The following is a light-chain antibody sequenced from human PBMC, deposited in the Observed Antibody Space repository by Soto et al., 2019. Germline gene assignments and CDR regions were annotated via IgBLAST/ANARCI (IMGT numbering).Light chain of an antibody. CDR1: SYNVGKNL. J-gene: IGLJ1*01. CDR2: KNN. V-gene: IGLV1-47*01. Sequence: QSVLTQPPSASGTPGQRVTISCSGGSYNVGKNLVYWYQQRPGTAPKLIIFKNNQRPSGVPDRFSGSNSGSSASLAISGLRSEDEADYYCCSYAGSYTYVFGTGTKLTVL. CDR3: CSYAGSYTYV.